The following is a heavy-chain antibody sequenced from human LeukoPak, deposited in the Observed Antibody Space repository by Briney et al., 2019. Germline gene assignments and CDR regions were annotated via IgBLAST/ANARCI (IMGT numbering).Heavy chain of an antibody. D-gene: IGHD6-13*01. Sequence: ASVKVSCKASGYTFTGYYMHWVRQVPGQGLEWMGWINPNSGGTNYAQKFQGRVTMTRDTSISTAYMELSRLRSDDTAVYYCARDRRIGIADDYWGQGTLVTVSS. V-gene: IGHV1-2*02. CDR3: ARDRRIGIADDY. J-gene: IGHJ4*02. CDR2: INPNSGGT. CDR1: GYTFTGYY.